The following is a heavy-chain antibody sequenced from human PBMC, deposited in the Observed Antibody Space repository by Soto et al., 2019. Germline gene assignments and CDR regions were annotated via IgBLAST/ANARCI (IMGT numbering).Heavy chain of an antibody. J-gene: IGHJ6*02. Sequence: GGSLRLSCVASGFTFTNFRMSWVRQAPGKGLEWVANIKGDGSEKRYVDSVKGRFTISRDNAKNSVYLQMNSLRVEDTALYYCGRDEVRNGVGVWGPGTTVTVSS. V-gene: IGHV3-7*01. CDR2: IKGDGSEK. CDR1: GFTFTNFR. CDR3: GRDEVRNGVGV.